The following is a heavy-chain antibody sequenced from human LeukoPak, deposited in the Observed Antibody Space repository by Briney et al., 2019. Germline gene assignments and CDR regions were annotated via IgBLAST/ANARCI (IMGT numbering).Heavy chain of an antibody. V-gene: IGHV3-64*04. D-gene: IGHD3-22*01. Sequence: GGSLRLSCSASGFIFSSYVMQWVRQAPGKGVEFVSVISSFGGGTYYADSVKGGFTISRDNTKNTLYMQMNRAREEDTGVYSCASHYVTSGYLYFVFWGQGALFTVSS. CDR3: ASHYVTSGYLYFVF. CDR1: GFIFSSYV. CDR2: ISSFGGGT. J-gene: IGHJ4*02.